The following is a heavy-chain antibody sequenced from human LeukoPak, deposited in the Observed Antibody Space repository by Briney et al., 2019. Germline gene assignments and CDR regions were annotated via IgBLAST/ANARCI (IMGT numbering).Heavy chain of an antibody. CDR3: ARGVMITFGGVIVPYYFDY. CDR1: NYTFISYG. D-gene: IGHD3-16*02. J-gene: IGHJ4*02. CDR2: ISAYNGNT. V-gene: IGHV1-18*01. Sequence: ASVKVSCKASNYTFISYGISWVRQAPGQGLEWMGWISAYNGNTNYAQKLQGRVTMTTDTSTSTAYMELRSLRSDDTAVYYCARGVMITFGGVIVPYYFDYWGQGTLVTVSP.